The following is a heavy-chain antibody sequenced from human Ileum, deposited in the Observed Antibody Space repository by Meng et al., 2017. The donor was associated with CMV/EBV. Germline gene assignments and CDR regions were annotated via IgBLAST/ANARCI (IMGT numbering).Heavy chain of an antibody. V-gene: IGHV1-46*01. CDR1: GYTLSTYH. J-gene: IGHJ4*02. Sequence: QVQLVQSGADMKKPGASVKVSCKASGYTLSTYHMHWLRQAPGQGLEWMGQINPSNGDTDYAQQFQGRVTMTTDTSTNTVYLEVSSLTSDDTAVFYCARVLVAGRAEYHYWGQGTLVTVSS. D-gene: IGHD6-19*01. CDR2: INPSNGDT. CDR3: ARVLVAGRAEYHY.